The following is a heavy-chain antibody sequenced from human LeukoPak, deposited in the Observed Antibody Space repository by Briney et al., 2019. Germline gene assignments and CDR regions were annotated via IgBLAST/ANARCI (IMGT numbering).Heavy chain of an antibody. CDR3: ARDWAHYYGSGDLYYFDY. V-gene: IGHV3-7*01. CDR1: GFTFSSYW. J-gene: IGHJ4*02. Sequence: AGGSLRLSCAASGFTFSSYWMSWVRQAPGKGLEWVANIKQDGSEKYYVDSVKGRFTISRDNAKNSLYLQMNSLRAEDTAVYYCARDWAHYYGSGDLYYFDYWGQGTLVTVSS. D-gene: IGHD3-10*01. CDR2: IKQDGSEK.